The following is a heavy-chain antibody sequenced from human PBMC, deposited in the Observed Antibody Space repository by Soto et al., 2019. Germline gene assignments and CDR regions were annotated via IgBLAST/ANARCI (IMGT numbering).Heavy chain of an antibody. CDR1: GFTFSDFA. V-gene: IGHV3-30*18. CDR3: AKGGRQWLVTSDFNY. CDR2: VSHDGRNT. J-gene: IGHJ4*02. D-gene: IGHD6-19*01. Sequence: VQLVESGGGVVQPGRSLRLCCAASGFTFSDFAMHWVRQAPGKGLEWVVVVSHDGRNTDYADSVKGRFTISRDSSKNTVSLEMTSLRAEDTAVYYCAKGGRQWLVTSDFNYWGQGALVTVSS.